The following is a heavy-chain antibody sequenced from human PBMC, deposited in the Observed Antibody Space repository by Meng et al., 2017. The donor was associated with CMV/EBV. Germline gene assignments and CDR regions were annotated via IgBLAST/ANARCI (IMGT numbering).Heavy chain of an antibody. Sequence: SAKLSCKASGGTFSSYAISWLRQAPGQGLEWMGGIIPILGIANYAQKCQGRVTITADKSTSTAYMELSSLRSEDTAVYYCARGGDIVVVPAAFPYYYYGMDVWGRGTTVTVSS. V-gene: IGHV1-69*10. CDR2: IIPILGIA. CDR3: ARGGDIVVVPAAFPYYYYGMDV. J-gene: IGHJ6*02. CDR1: GGTFSSYA. D-gene: IGHD2-2*01.